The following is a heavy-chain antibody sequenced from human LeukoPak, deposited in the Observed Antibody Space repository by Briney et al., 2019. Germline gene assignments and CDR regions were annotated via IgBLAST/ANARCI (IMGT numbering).Heavy chain of an antibody. CDR2: IILIFGTA. V-gene: IGHV1-69*13. CDR1: GGTFSSYA. D-gene: IGHD2-15*01. Sequence: ASVKVSCKASGGTFSSYAISWVRQAPGQGLEWMGGIILIFGTANYAQKFQGRVTITADESTSTAYMELSSLRSEDTAVYYCARVPEANGCCAYYYGMDVWGQGTTVTVSS. J-gene: IGHJ6*02. CDR3: ARVPEANGCCAYYYGMDV.